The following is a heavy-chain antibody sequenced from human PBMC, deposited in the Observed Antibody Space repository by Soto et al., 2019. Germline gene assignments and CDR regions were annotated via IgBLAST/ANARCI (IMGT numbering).Heavy chain of an antibody. CDR2: RYYSEST. Sequence: SETLSLTCTVSGGSITTGGYYWSWIRQLPGKGLEWIGHRYYSESTYYNPSLKSRVSISLNTSKNQFSLKLSFVTAADTAMYYCARTKCSGGSCYSWSLDYWGQGTPVTVSS. V-gene: IGHV4-31*03. CDR3: ARTKCSGGSCYSWSLDY. J-gene: IGHJ4*02. CDR1: GGSITTGGYY. D-gene: IGHD2-15*01.